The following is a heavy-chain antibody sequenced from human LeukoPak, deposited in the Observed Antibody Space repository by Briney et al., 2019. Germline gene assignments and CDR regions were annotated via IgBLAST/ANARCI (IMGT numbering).Heavy chain of an antibody. V-gene: IGHV1-18*01. CDR2: ISAYNGNT. Sequence: ASVKVSCKASGYTFTSYGISWVRQAPGQGLEWMGWISAYNGNTNYAQKLQGRVTMTTDTSTSTAYMELRSLRSDDTAVYYCARDTSGGGYCDILTGYYTGWFDPWGQGTLVTVSS. CDR1: GYTFTSYG. D-gene: IGHD3-9*01. J-gene: IGHJ5*02. CDR3: ARDTSGGGYCDILTGYYTGWFDP.